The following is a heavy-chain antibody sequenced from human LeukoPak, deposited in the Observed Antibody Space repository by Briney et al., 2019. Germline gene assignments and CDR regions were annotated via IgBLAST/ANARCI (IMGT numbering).Heavy chain of an antibody. Sequence: PSQTLSLTCTVSGGSISSGDYYWSWIRQPPGKGLEWIGYIYYSGSTYYNPSLKSRVTISVDRSKNQFSLKLSSVTAADTAVYYCARDRLGDAFDIWGQGTMVTVSS. D-gene: IGHD3-22*01. J-gene: IGHJ3*02. CDR1: GGSISSGDYY. CDR2: IYYSGST. V-gene: IGHV4-30-4*01. CDR3: ARDRLGDAFDI.